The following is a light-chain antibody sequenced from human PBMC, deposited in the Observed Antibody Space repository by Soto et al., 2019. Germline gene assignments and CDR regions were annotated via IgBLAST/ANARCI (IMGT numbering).Light chain of an antibody. V-gene: IGLV2-14*03. Sequence: SALTQPASVSGSPGQSITISCTGTSSDVGAYNSVSWYQQHPDKAPKLIIYSVSYRSAGVSDRFSASKSDNTASLTISGLRTEDEADYYCSSSTSSSTDLFGTGTKVTVL. CDR3: SSSTSSSTDL. CDR2: SVS. CDR1: SSDVGAYNS. J-gene: IGLJ1*01.